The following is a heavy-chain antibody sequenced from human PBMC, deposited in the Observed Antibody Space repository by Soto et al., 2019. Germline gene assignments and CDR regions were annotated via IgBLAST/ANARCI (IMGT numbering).Heavy chain of an antibody. D-gene: IGHD3-3*01. V-gene: IGHV3-23*01. Sequence: EVNLLESGGGLVQPGGSLRLSCAASGFSFATFAMSWVRQAPGKGLEWVSVISGIGDNTYYADSVKGRFTISRDTSKNTLYLQMNSLGAEDTAVYYCAKAYFGVLLGTFDHWGQGILVTVSS. CDR2: ISGIGDNT. J-gene: IGHJ4*02. CDR3: AKAYFGVLLGTFDH. CDR1: GFSFATFA.